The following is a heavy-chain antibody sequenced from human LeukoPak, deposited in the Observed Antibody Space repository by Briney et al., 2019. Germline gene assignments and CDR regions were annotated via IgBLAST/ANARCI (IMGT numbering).Heavy chain of an antibody. J-gene: IGHJ4*02. CDR2: IWYDGSNK. CDR1: GFTFSGYG. CDR3: AKRGYSSDFDY. D-gene: IGHD5-18*01. V-gene: IGHV3-33*06. Sequence: PGGSLRLSCAASGFTFSGYGMHWVRQAPGKGLEWVAVIWYDGSNKYYADSVKGRFTISRDNSKNTLYLQMNSLRAEDTAVYYCAKRGYSSDFDYWGQGTLVTVSS.